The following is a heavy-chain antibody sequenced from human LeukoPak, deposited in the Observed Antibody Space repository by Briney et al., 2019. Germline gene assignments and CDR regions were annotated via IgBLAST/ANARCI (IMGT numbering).Heavy chain of an antibody. Sequence: SGPTLVNPTQTLTLTCTFSGLSLSTSAMGVGWIRQPPGKALEWLAVIYWDDDTRYNPSLKSRLTITEDTSKNQVVLTMTNMDPVDTATYFCAHRGLLGSGSSFDYWGQGTLLTVSS. J-gene: IGHJ4*02. CDR2: IYWDDDT. CDR1: GLSLSTSAMG. V-gene: IGHV2-5*02. CDR3: AHRGLLGSGSSFDY. D-gene: IGHD3-10*01.